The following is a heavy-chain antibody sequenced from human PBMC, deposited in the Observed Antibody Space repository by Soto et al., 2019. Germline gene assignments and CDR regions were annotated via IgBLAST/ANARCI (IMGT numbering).Heavy chain of an antibody. CDR1: GYNFATDW. CDR3: ARYWHSYSLNYYRGMDV. J-gene: IGHJ6*02. V-gene: IGHV5-51*01. D-gene: IGHD5-18*01. Sequence: GESLKISCKGSGYNFATDWIGWVRQMPGKGLEWMGIIYPADSDTRYSPSSQGQVTISADKSISTAYLQWSSLKASDTAMYYCARYWHSYSLNYYRGMDVWGQGTTVTV. CDR2: IYPADSDT.